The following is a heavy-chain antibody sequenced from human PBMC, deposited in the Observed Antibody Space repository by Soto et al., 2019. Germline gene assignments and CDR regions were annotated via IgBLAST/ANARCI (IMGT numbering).Heavy chain of an antibody. CDR2: ISWNSGSI. V-gene: IGHV3-9*01. CDR3: AKVGDSNYYYYYGMDV. J-gene: IGHJ6*02. D-gene: IGHD4-4*01. Sequence: GGSLRLSCAASGFTLRTYTMHWVRQAPGKGPEWVSGISWNSGSIGYADSVKGRFTISRDNAKNSLYLQMNSLRAEDTALYYCAKVGDSNYYYYYGMDVWGQGTTVTVSS. CDR1: GFTLRTYT.